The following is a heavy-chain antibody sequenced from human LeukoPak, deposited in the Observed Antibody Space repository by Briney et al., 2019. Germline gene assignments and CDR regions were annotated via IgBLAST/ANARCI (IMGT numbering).Heavy chain of an antibody. V-gene: IGHV3-74*01. D-gene: IGHD3-9*01. CDR2: INGDGRNI. J-gene: IGHJ6*02. CDR1: GFTFSSYW. Sequence: GGSLRLSCVASGFTFSSYWMHWVRQDPRKGLVWVSRINGDGRNINYADSVRGRSTISRDNAKNTLYLQMNTLRVEDAAVYYCTRDLMDYDVSTGLHHYYMDVWGQGTTVTVSS. CDR3: TRDLMDYDVSTGLHHYYMDV.